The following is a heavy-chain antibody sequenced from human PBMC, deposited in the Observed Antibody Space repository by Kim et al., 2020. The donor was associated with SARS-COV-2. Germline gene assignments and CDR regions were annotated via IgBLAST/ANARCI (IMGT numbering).Heavy chain of an antibody. Sequence: LSLTCAASGFTFSSYWMHWVRQAPGKGLVWVSRINSDGSSTSYADSVKGRFTISRDNAKNTLYLQMNSLRAEDTAVYYCARDGYIVGAHYYFDYWGQGTLVTVSS. CDR1: GFTFSSYW. CDR2: INSDGSST. D-gene: IGHD1-26*01. J-gene: IGHJ4*02. CDR3: ARDGYIVGAHYYFDY. V-gene: IGHV3-74*01.